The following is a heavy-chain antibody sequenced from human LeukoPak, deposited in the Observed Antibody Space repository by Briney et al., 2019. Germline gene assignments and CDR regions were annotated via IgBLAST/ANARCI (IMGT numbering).Heavy chain of an antibody. D-gene: IGHD3-16*01. J-gene: IGHJ4*02. V-gene: IGHV4-4*07. Sequence: PSETLSLTCTVSGGSMSSYFWSWIRQPAGKGLEWIGRIYTSGSTNYNPSLQSRVTMSVDTSNNQFSLKLSSVTAADTAVYYSARKRKGAYAFDYWGQGTLVTVSS. CDR1: GGSMSSYF. CDR3: ARKRKGAYAFDY. CDR2: IYTSGST.